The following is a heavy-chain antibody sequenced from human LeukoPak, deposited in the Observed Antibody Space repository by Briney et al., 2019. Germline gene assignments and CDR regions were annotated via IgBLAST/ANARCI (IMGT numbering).Heavy chain of an antibody. V-gene: IGHV3-21*01. CDR2: INSRGTYI. J-gene: IGHJ4*02. D-gene: IGHD2-2*01. Sequence: PGGSLRLSCAASGFTFRRYTMIWVRQAPGKGLEWVSSINSRGTYIYYADSLKSRLTISRNNAEKSLYLQMNSLRVEVTAVYSCASAPRTYSGTSWYPYWGQGTMVTVSS. CDR1: GFTFRRYT. CDR3: ASAPRTYSGTSWYPY.